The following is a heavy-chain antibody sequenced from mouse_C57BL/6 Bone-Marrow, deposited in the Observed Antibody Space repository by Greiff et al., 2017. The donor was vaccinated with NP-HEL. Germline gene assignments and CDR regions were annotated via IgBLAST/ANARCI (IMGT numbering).Heavy chain of an antibody. Sequence: QVQLQQSGAELVRPGASVTLSCKASGYTFTDYEMHWVKQTPVHGLEWIGAIDPETGGTAYNQKFKGKAILTADKSSSTAYMQLSSLTSEDSAVYFCAREKSRAWFAYWGQGTLVTVSA. V-gene: IGHV1-15*01. J-gene: IGHJ3*01. CDR1: GYTFTDYE. CDR2: IDPETGGT. CDR3: AREKSRAWFAY.